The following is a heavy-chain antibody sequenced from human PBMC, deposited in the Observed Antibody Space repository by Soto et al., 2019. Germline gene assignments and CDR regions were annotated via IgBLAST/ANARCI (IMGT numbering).Heavy chain of an antibody. D-gene: IGHD3-22*01. CDR1: GGTISSYY. V-gene: IGHV4-59*01. CDR2: IYYSGST. CDR3: ARKYYYDSSGYYPAAFDI. Sequence: SETLDLTCAVSGGTISSYYWSWIRKPPGKGLEWIGYIYYSGSTNYNPSLKSRVTISVDTSKNQFSLKLSSVTAADTAVYYCARKYYYDSSGYYPAAFDIWGQGTMVTVS. J-gene: IGHJ3*02.